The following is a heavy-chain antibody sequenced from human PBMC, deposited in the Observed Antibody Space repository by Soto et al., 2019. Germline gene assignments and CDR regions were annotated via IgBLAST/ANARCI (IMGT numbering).Heavy chain of an antibody. CDR3: AREMAGLGGEYDY. CDR2: ISGSSGNA. D-gene: IGHD3-16*01. V-gene: IGHV1-18*01. J-gene: IGHJ4*02. Sequence: QVQLVQSGAEVKNPGASVKVSCKTSGYTFTKYGVGWVRQAPGQGLEWMGWISGSSGNANYAEKVHGRITLTTDTSTSTAYIELRSLRSDDTAVDYCAREMAGLGGEYDYWGQGPLVTVSS. CDR1: GYTFTKYG.